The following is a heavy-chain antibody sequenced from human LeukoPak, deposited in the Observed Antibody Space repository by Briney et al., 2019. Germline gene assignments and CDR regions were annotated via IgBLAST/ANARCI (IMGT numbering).Heavy chain of an antibody. CDR3: AKDISGYYHFDY. D-gene: IGHD3-22*01. J-gene: IGHJ4*02. V-gene: IGHV3-9*01. Sequence: PGRSLRLSCAASGFTFDNYAMHWVRQAPGKGLEWVSGISWNSGSIGYADSVKGRFTISRDNAKNSLYLQMNSLRAEDTALYYCAKDISGYYHFDYWGQGTLVTVSS. CDR1: GFTFDNYA. CDR2: ISWNSGSI.